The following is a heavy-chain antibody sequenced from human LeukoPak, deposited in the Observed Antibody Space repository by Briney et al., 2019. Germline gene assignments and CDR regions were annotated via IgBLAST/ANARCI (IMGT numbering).Heavy chain of an antibody. CDR1: DSSITSTYY. CDR2: VFRLQTVRT. Sequence: SETLSLTCTVSDSSITSTYYWAWFRQPPGKGLEWIATVFRLQTVRTFNNPSLESRLTVSLDPSQNQFSLNLPSVTAEDTALYFCARVLHAPYLIDSWGQGTLVTVSS. D-gene: IGHD2-8*01. J-gene: IGHJ4*02. CDR3: ARVLHAPYLIDS. V-gene: IGHV4-38-2*02.